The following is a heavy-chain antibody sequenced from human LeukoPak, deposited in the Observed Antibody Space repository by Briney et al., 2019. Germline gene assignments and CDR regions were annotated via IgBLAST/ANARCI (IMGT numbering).Heavy chain of an antibody. D-gene: IGHD6-19*01. J-gene: IGHJ5*02. V-gene: IGHV4-38-2*02. Sequence: SEALSLTCTVSGYAISSGYCWGWIRQPPGKGLGWSGSIYHSGSNYYNPYLKSRLTISVDTSKNQFSLQLSSVPAADKAVYYCARVGEAIAVAGQAPWFDPWGPGTMVTVSS. CDR2: IYHSGSN. CDR3: ARVGEAIAVAGQAPWFDP. CDR1: GYAISSGYC.